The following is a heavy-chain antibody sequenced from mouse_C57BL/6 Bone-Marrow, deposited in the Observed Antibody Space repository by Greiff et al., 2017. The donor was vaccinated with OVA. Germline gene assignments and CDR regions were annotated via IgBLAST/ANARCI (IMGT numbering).Heavy chain of an antibody. D-gene: IGHD1-1*01. CDR1: GFTFSDYG. CDR2: ISSGSSTI. V-gene: IGHV5-17*01. CDR3: ARTPGSSYEFAY. Sequence: EVNLVESGGGLVKPGGSLKLSCAASGFTFSDYGMHWVRQAPEKGLEWVAYISSGSSTIYYADTVKGRFTISRDNAKNTLFLQMTSLRSEDTAMYYCARTPGSSYEFAYWGQGTLVTVSA. J-gene: IGHJ3*01.